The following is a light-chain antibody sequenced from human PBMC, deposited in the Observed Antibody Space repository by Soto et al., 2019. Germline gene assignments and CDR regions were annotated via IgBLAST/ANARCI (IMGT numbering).Light chain of an antibody. V-gene: IGKV3-20*01. CDR2: GAS. CDR3: QQYGGSPRT. Sequence: ESVLTQSPVTLSLSPGERGTLSCRASQSVGTSLAWYQQKPGQAPRLLIYGASNRATGIPDRFSGSGSGTDSTLTISKLEPEDFAVYHCQQYGGSPRTFGQGTKVDIK. CDR1: QSVGTS. J-gene: IGKJ1*01.